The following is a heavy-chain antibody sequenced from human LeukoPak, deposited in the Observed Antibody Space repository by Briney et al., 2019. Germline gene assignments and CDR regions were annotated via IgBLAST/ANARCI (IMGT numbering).Heavy chain of an antibody. CDR1: GFTVSSNY. CDR2: IYSGGST. Sequence: PGGSLRLSCAASGFTVSSNYMSWVRQAPGKGLEWVSVIYSGGSTYYADSVKGRFTISRDNSKNTLYLQMNSLRAEDTAVYYCARAGSVHYYYGMDVWGQGTTVTVSS. CDR3: ARAGSVHYYYGMDV. J-gene: IGHJ6*02. V-gene: IGHV3-66*01. D-gene: IGHD3-10*01.